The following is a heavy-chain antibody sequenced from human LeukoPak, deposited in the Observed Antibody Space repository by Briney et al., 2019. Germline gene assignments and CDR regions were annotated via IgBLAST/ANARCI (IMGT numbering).Heavy chain of an antibody. J-gene: IGHJ4*02. Sequence: GGSLRLSCVASGFTFSSYGMHWVRQAPGKSLEWVALMSYDGTNKYYADSVKGRFTISRDNSRNTLYLQLGGLRAEDTAVYYCAREQLGNIYFDYWGQGTLVTVSS. CDR2: MSYDGTNK. CDR3: AREQLGNIYFDY. V-gene: IGHV3-30*19. CDR1: GFTFSSYG. D-gene: IGHD1-1*01.